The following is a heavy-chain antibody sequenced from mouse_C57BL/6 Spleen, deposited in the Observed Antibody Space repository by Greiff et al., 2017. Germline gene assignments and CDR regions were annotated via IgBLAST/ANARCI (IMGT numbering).Heavy chain of an antibody. Sequence: EVKLLESGGDLVKPGGSLKLSCAASGFTFSSYGMSWVRQTPDKRLEWVANISSGGSYTYYPDSVKGRFTISRDNAKNTLYLQMSSLKSEDTAMYYCARETGDFDDWGQGTTLTVSS. CDR3: ARETGDFDD. CDR1: GFTFSSYG. CDR2: ISSGGSYT. V-gene: IGHV5-6*02. J-gene: IGHJ2*01.